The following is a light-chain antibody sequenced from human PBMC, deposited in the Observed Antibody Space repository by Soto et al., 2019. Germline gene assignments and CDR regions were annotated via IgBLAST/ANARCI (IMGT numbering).Light chain of an antibody. CDR3: QPGSNWPPYT. J-gene: IGKJ2*01. CDR2: DSS. Sequence: EIVLTQSPATLPLSPGERATLSCRASPSVSSYLAWYQQKPGQAPRLVIYDSSNRATGLPARFSGTEPGSGFTLTISALEPEDCAVSYCQPGSNWPPYTFGQGTKLEIK. CDR1: PSVSSY. V-gene: IGKV3-11*01.